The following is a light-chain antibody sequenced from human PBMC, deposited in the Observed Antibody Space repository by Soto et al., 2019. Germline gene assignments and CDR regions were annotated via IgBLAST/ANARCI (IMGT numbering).Light chain of an antibody. CDR1: QTIIRY. CDR3: QQSYRTLFT. Sequence: DIQMTQSPSSLSAPVGDRVTITCRASQTIIRYLNWYQQKPGRAPNLLIYAASSLHTGVPSRFSASGSGTEFTLTISSLQPEDSATYYCQQSYRTLFTFGPGTRVEIK. J-gene: IGKJ3*01. V-gene: IGKV1-39*01. CDR2: AAS.